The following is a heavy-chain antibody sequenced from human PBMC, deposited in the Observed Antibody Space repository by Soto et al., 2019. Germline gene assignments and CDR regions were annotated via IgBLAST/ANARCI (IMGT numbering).Heavy chain of an antibody. CDR1: GFTFSSYG. CDR2: ISYDGSNQ. CDR3: VKVVITSWGMDV. Sequence: QVQLVESGGGVVQPGRSLRLSCAASGFTFSSYGMHWVRQAPGKGLEWVAAISYDGSNQYYADSVKGRFTISRDNSRDTLYLQMNSLRDEDTAVYYCVKVVITSWGMDVWGQGTTVTVSS. J-gene: IGHJ6*02. V-gene: IGHV3-30*18. D-gene: IGHD2-21*01.